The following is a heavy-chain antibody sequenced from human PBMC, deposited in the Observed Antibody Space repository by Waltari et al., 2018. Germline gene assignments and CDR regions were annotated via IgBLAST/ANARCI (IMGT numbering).Heavy chain of an antibody. CDR3: ARDNYGSGSYYGY. Sequence: QVQLVESGGGVVQPGRSLRLSCAASGFTFSSYAMHWVRRAPGKGLEWVAVISYDGSNKYYADSVKGRFTISRDNSKNMLYLQMNSLRAEDTAVYYCARDNYGSGSYYGYWGQGTLVTVSS. CDR2: ISYDGSNK. J-gene: IGHJ4*02. V-gene: IGHV3-30*01. CDR1: GFTFSSYA. D-gene: IGHD3-10*01.